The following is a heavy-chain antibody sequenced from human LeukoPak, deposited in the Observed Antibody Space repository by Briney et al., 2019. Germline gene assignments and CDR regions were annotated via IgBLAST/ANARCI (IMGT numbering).Heavy chain of an antibody. Sequence: PSETLSLTCTVSGGSVSSDSYYWSWIRQPPGKGLEWIGYIYYTGSTNYNPSLKSRVTISVDMSKNQFSLKLTSVTAADTAVYYCARSGRGSSAGFDYWGQGTLVTVSS. CDR3: ARSGRGSSAGFDY. J-gene: IGHJ4*02. CDR1: GGSVSSDSYY. D-gene: IGHD3-10*01. V-gene: IGHV4-61*01. CDR2: IYYTGST.